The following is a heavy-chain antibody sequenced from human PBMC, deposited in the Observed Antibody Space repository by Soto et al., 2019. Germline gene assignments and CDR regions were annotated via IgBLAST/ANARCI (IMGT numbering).Heavy chain of an antibody. J-gene: IGHJ5*02. CDR2: ISSSSSTI. D-gene: IGHD3-22*01. Sequence: PGGSLRLSCAASGFTFSSCSMNWVRQAPGKGLEWVSYISSSSSTIYYADSVKGRFTISRDNAKNSLYLQMNSLRDEDTAVYYCAREPRYYYDSSGYLNWFDPWGQGTLVTVSS. V-gene: IGHV3-48*02. CDR1: GFTFSSCS. CDR3: AREPRYYYDSSGYLNWFDP.